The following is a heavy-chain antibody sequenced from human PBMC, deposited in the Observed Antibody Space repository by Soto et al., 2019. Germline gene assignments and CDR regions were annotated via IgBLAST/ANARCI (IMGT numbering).Heavy chain of an antibody. CDR2: ISGSGGST. D-gene: IGHD2-8*01. CDR1: GFTFSSYA. J-gene: IGHJ3*02. Sequence: PGGSLRLSCAASGFTFSSYAMSWVRQAPGKGLEWVSAISGSGGSTYYADSVKGRFTISRDNSKNTLYLQMNSLRAEDTAVYYCAKHGVIIFSNDAFDIWGQGTMVTVPS. CDR3: AKHGVIIFSNDAFDI. V-gene: IGHV3-23*01.